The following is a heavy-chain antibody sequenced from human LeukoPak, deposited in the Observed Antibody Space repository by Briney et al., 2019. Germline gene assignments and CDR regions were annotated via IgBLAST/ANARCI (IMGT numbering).Heavy chain of an antibody. D-gene: IGHD2-21*02. J-gene: IGHJ3*02. CDR2: IYSGGST. V-gene: IGHV3-53*01. CDR3: ARDCGGDCSDAFDI. CDR1: GFTVSSNY. Sequence: GGSLRLSCAASGFTVSSNYMSWVRQGPGQGLEWVSVIYSGGSTYYADSVMGRFTISRDNSKNTLYLQMNSLRAEDTAVYYCARDCGGDCSDAFDIWGQGTMVTVSS.